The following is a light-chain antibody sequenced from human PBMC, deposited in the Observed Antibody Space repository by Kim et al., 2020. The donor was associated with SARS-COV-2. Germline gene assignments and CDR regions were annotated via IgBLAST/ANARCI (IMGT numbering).Light chain of an antibody. Sequence: QSALTQPPSASGSPGQSVTISCTGTSSDIGAYSYVSWYQQHPGKVPKLMIYEVTKRPSGVPDRFSGSKSVNTASLTVSGLQPEDEADYYCSSYAARNNLVFGGGTQLTVL. CDR2: EVT. CDR3: SSYAARNNLV. V-gene: IGLV2-8*01. CDR1: SSDIGAYSY. J-gene: IGLJ2*01.